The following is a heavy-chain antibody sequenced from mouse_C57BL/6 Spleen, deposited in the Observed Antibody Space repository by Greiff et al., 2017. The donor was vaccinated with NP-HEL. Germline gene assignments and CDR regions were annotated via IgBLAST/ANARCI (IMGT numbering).Heavy chain of an antibody. V-gene: IGHV1-61*01. CDR3: ARRYYGSSYGYFDV. J-gene: IGHJ1*03. Sequence: QVQLKQPGAELVRPGSSVKLSCKASGYTFTSYWMDWVKQRPGQGLEWIGNIYPSDSETHYNQKFKDKATLTVDKSSSTAYMQLSSLTSEDSAVYYCARRYYGSSYGYFDVWGTGTTVTVSS. CDR2: IYPSDSET. CDR1: GYTFTSYW. D-gene: IGHD1-1*01.